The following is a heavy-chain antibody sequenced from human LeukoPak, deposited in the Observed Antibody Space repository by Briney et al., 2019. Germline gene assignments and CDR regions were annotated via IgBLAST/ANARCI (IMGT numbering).Heavy chain of an antibody. CDR1: GYTFTSYY. CDR2: INPSGGST. Sequence: ASVKVSCKASGYTFTSYYMHWVRQAPGQGLEWMGIINPSGGSTSYAQKFQGRVTMTRDMSTSTVYMELSSLRSEDTAVYYCARDHGGYGYDYWGQGTQITVSS. J-gene: IGHJ4*02. D-gene: IGHD5-12*01. CDR3: ARDHGGYGYDY. V-gene: IGHV1-46*01.